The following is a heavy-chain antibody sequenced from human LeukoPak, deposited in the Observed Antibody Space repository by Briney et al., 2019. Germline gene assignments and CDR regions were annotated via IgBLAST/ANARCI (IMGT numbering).Heavy chain of an antibody. CDR3: ATLRDGYEFDY. J-gene: IGHJ4*02. CDR1: GVSISSNY. CDR2: IYNGGST. D-gene: IGHD5-24*01. V-gene: IGHV4-59*01. Sequence: KPSETLSLTCTVSGVSISSNYWSWIRQPPGKGLEWIGYIYNGGSTNYNPSLKSRVTISVDTSKNRFSLKLTSVTAADTAVYYCATLRDGYEFDYWGQGTLVTVSS.